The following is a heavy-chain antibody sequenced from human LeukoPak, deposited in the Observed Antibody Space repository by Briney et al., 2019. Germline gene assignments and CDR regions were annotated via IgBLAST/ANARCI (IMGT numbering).Heavy chain of an antibody. V-gene: IGHV6-1*01. CDR3: ARELAGYNSKPLAY. D-gene: IGHD5-24*01. CDR1: GDSVSTNSVA. J-gene: IGHJ4*02. Sequence: SQTLSLTCAISGDSVSTNSVAWNWIRQSPSRGLEWLGRTYYRSKWYNDYAGSVKNRITINPDTSKNQFSLQLKSVPPEDTAVYYCARELAGYNSKPLAYWGQGTLVTVSS. CDR2: TYYRSKWYN.